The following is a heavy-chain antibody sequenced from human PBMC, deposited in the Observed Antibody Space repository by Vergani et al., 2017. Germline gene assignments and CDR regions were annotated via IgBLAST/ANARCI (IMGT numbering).Heavy chain of an antibody. V-gene: IGHV3-23*03. D-gene: IGHD3-3*01. CDR1: GFTFSSYA. Sequence: EVQLVESGGGLVKPGGSLRLSCAASGFTFSSYAMSWVRQAPGKGLEWVSVIYSGGSSTYYADSVKGRFTISRDNSKNTLYLQMNSLRAEDTAVYYCASAPLRFLEAPYYYYMDVWGKGTTVTVSS. J-gene: IGHJ6*03. CDR2: IYSGGSST. CDR3: ASAPLRFLEAPYYYYMDV.